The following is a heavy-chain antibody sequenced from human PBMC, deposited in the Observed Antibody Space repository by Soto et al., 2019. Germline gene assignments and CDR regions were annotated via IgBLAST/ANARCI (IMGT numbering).Heavy chain of an antibody. Sequence: ASVKVSCKASGYTFTGYYMHWVRQAPGQGLEWMGWINPNSGGTNYAQKFQGWVTMTRDTSISTACMELSRLRSDDTAVYYCASDYLSTTVTQYGGYYYYYGMDVWGQGTTVTVSS. CDR1: GYTFTGYY. D-gene: IGHD4-17*01. CDR2: INPNSGGT. CDR3: ASDYLSTTVTQYGGYYYYYGMDV. J-gene: IGHJ6*02. V-gene: IGHV1-2*04.